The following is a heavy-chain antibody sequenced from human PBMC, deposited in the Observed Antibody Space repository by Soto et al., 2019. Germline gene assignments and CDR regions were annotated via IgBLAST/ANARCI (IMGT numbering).Heavy chain of an antibody. CDR1: GYSFTSYW. CDR3: ARSGGSYPTDY. D-gene: IGHD1-26*01. J-gene: IGHJ4*02. CDR2: IYPGDSDT. V-gene: IGHV5-51*01. Sequence: GESLKISCEASGYSFTSYWIGWVRQMPGEGLEWMGIIYPGDSDTRYSPSFQGQVTISADKSLSTAYLQWRSLKASDTAMYYCARSGGSYPTDYWGQGTPVTVSS.